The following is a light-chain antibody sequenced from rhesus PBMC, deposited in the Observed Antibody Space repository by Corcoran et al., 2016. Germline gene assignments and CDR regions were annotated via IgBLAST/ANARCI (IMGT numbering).Light chain of an antibody. V-gene: IGKV1-25*01. CDR3: QHSYDTPYS. J-gene: IGKJ2*01. CDR1: QGISNN. Sequence: DIHMTQSPSSLSASVGDTVTITCRASQGISNNLAWYQQKPGKVPNLLIHYASTLQRGVPSRFSGNGSGTDFTLTISSLQTEDFATYYYQHSYDTPYSFGRGTKVEIK. CDR2: YAS.